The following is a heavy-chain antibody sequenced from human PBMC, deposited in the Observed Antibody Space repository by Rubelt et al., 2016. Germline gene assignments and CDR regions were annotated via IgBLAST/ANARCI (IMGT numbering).Heavy chain of an antibody. CDR1: GGSI. V-gene: IGHV4-39*07. Sequence: QVQLQESGPGLVKPSETLSLTCTVSGGSIHQPPGKGLEWIGSIYYGGSTYYNPSLKSRVTISVDTSKNQFSLKLSSVTAADTAVYYCARDLRGSYAFDYWGQGTLVTVSS. J-gene: IGHJ4*02. D-gene: IGHD1-26*01. CDR3: ARDLRGSYAFDY. CDR2: IYYGGST.